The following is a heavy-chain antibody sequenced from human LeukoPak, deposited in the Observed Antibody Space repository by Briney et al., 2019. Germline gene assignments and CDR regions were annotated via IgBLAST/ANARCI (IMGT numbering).Heavy chain of an antibody. J-gene: IGHJ5*02. V-gene: IGHV4-59*08. CDR1: GGSISSYY. CDR3: ASRSLGRGSWFDP. CDR2: IYYSGST. Sequence: PSETLSLTCTVSGGSISSYYWSWIRQPPGKGLEWIGYIYYSGSTNYNPSLKSRVTISVDTSKNQFSLKLSSVTAADTAVYYCASRSLGRGSWFDPWGQGTLVTVSS. D-gene: IGHD3-16*01.